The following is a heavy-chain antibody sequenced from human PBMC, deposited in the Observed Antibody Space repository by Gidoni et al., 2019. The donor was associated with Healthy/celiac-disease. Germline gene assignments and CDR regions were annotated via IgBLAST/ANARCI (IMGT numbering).Heavy chain of an antibody. CDR3: AKVPAPGVESGY. J-gene: IGHJ4*02. D-gene: IGHD3-3*01. CDR1: GFTFSSYA. CDR2: ISGSGGST. V-gene: IGHV3-23*01. Sequence: EVQLLESGGGLVQPGGSLRLSCAASGFTFSSYAMSWVRQAPGKGLVWVSAISGSGGSTYYADSVKGRFTISRDNSKNTLYLQMNSLRAEDTAVYYCAKVPAPGVESGYWGQGTLVTVSS.